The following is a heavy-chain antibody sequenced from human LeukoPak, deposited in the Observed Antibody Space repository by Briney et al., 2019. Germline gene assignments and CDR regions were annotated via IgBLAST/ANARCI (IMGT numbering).Heavy chain of an antibody. J-gene: IGHJ4*02. CDR3: ARVGYSGYDLIY. V-gene: IGHV3-21*01. CDR2: ISSSSSYI. Sequence: PGGSLRLSCAASGFTFSSYSMNWVRQAPAKGLEWVSSISSSSSYIYYADSVKGRFTISRDNAKNSLYLQMNSLRAEDTAVYYCARVGYSGYDLIYWGQGTLVTVSS. CDR1: GFTFSSYS. D-gene: IGHD5-12*01.